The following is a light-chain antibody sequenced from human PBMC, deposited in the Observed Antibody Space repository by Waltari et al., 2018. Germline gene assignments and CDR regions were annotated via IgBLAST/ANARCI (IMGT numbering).Light chain of an antibody. CDR1: SSDVGGYNY. CDR2: EVS. J-gene: IGLJ1*01. V-gene: IGLV2-14*01. Sequence: QSALTQPASVSGSPGQSITISCTGTSSDVGGYNYVSWYQQHPGKAPKLMIYEVSNRPSGVSNRFSVSKSGNTASLTISGLQAEDEADYYCSSYTSSSIVFGTGTKVTVL. CDR3: SSYTSSSIV.